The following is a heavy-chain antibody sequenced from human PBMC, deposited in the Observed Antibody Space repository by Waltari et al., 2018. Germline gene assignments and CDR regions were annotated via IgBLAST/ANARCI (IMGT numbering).Heavy chain of an antibody. J-gene: IGHJ6*03. CDR2: INAGNGNT. V-gene: IGHV1-3*03. D-gene: IGHD3-10*01. Sequence: QVQLVQSGAEVKKPGASVTVSCKASGYTFTSYAMHWVRQAPGQRLEWMGWINAGNGNTKYSQEFQGRVTITRDTSASTAYMELSSLRSEDMAVYYCARGGSGSYYKAHDYYMDVWGKGTTVTVSS. CDR3: ARGGSGSYYKAHDYYMDV. CDR1: GYTFTSYA.